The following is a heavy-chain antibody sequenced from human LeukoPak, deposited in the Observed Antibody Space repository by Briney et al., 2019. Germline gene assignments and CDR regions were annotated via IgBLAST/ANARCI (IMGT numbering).Heavy chain of an antibody. V-gene: IGHV3-74*01. J-gene: IGHJ4*02. CDR1: GFTFSSYW. CDR3: ARAAATGTKMLLGY. CDR2: INSDGSST. Sequence: HPGGSMTFSCVASGFTFSSYWMHWLRQAPGKGLVWVSRINSDGSSTNYADSVKGRFTISRDNAKNTLFLQMNSLSGEDTAVYYCARAAATGTKMLLGYWGQGILVTVSS. D-gene: IGHD1-1*01.